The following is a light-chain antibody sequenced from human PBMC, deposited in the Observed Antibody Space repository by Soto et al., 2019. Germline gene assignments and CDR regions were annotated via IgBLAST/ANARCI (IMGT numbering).Light chain of an antibody. CDR1: QSVSNY. Sequence: DIKMTQSPSSLSASVGDRVTITCRASQSVSNYLQWYQQKSGHAPKLLVYAASSLHSGVPSRFSGSGSGTDCTLTISSLQPEDFATYYCLQTYTSLTWTFGQGTKVEI. CDR2: AAS. J-gene: IGKJ1*01. V-gene: IGKV1-39*01. CDR3: LQTYTSLTWT.